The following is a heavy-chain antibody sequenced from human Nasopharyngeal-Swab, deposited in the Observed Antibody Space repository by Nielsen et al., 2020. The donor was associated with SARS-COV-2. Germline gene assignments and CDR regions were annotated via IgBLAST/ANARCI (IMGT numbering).Heavy chain of an antibody. CDR3: ARVSWEGSYYYYYMDV. CDR2: INHSGST. V-gene: IGHV4-34*01. Sequence: RQAPGKGLEWIGEINHSGSTNYNPSLKSRVTISVDTSKNQFSPKLSSVTAADTAVYYCARVSWEGSYYYYYMDVWGKGTTVTVSS. J-gene: IGHJ6*03. D-gene: IGHD1-26*01.